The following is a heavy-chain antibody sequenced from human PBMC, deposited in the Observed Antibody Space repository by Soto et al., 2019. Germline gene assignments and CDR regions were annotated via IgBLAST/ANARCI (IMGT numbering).Heavy chain of an antibody. V-gene: IGHV1-18*01. Sequence: QVQLVQSGAEVKKPGASVKVSCKASGYTFTSYGISWVRQAPGQGLEWMGWISAYNGNTNYAQKLQGRVTMTTDTSTSTAYMELRSLRSDDTAVYYCARDLFTMVRGVIITAYYYYGMDVWGHGTTVTVSS. CDR3: ARDLFTMVRGVIITAYYYYGMDV. D-gene: IGHD3-10*01. J-gene: IGHJ6*02. CDR2: ISAYNGNT. CDR1: GYTFTSYG.